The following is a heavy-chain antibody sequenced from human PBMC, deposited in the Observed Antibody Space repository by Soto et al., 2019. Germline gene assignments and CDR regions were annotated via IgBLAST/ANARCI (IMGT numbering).Heavy chain of an antibody. D-gene: IGHD2-15*01. J-gene: IGHJ4*02. CDR3: ARGGRSGDY. V-gene: IGHV3-7*01. CDR1: GFTFSSYW. Sequence: EVQLVESGGGLVQPGGSLRLSCAASGFTFSSYWMSWVRQAPGKGLEWVANIKEGGGEKYYVDSVKGRFTISRDNAKNSLYLQVNSRRADDTAVYYCARGGRSGDYWGQGTLVTVSS. CDR2: IKEGGGEK.